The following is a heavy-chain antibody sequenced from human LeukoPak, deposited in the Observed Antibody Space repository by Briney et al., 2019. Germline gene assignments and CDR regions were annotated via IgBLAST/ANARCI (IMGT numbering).Heavy chain of an antibody. D-gene: IGHD1-26*01. CDR2: IIPIFGTA. CDR1: GGTFSSYA. CDR3: AVDSGSYYVVPNWFDP. V-gene: IGHV1-69*05. Sequence: SVKVSCKASGGTFSSYAISWVRQAPGQGLEWMGGIIPIFGTANYAQKFRGRVTITTDESTSTAYMELSSLRSEDTAVYYCAVDSGSYYVVPNWFDPWGQGTLVTVSS. J-gene: IGHJ5*02.